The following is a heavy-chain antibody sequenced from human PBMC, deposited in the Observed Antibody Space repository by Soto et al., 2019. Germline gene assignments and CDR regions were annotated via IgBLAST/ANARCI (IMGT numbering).Heavy chain of an antibody. J-gene: IGHJ3*02. Sequence: GESLKISCKGSGYSFTSYWIGWVRQMPGKGLEWMGIIYPGDSDTRYSPSFQGQVTISADKSISTAYLQWSSLKASDTAMYYCARQESLRWNVFDIWGQGTMVPVSS. V-gene: IGHV5-51*01. CDR2: IYPGDSDT. CDR1: GYSFTSYW. D-gene: IGHD4-17*01. CDR3: ARQESLRWNVFDI.